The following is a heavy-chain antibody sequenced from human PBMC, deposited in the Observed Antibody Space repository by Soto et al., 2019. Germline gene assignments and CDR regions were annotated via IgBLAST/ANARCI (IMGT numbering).Heavy chain of an antibody. CDR1: GGSFSGYY. J-gene: IGHJ4*02. D-gene: IGHD6-13*01. CDR2: INHSGST. V-gene: IGHV4-34*01. Sequence: SETLSPTCAVYGGSFSGYYWSWIRQPPGKGLEWIGEINHSGSTNYNPSLKSRVTISVDTSKNQFSLKLSSVTAADTAVYYCARGPAYSSSWYLGSGYFDYWGQGTLVTVSS. CDR3: ARGPAYSSSWYLGSGYFDY.